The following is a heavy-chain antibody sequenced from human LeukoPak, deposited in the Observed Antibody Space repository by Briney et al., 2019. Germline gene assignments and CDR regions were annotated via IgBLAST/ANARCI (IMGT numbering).Heavy chain of an antibody. Sequence: SETLSLTCTVSGGSISSSNYYWGWLRQPPGGGLEWIGYMHYSGSAYYNPSLKSRLTISVDTSKNQFSLKLSSVTAADTAMYYCAVYYYVSSGYSNWFDPWGQGTLVTVSS. CDR1: GGSISSSNYY. J-gene: IGHJ5*02. CDR2: MHYSGSA. D-gene: IGHD3-22*01. V-gene: IGHV4-39*01. CDR3: AVYYYVSSGYSNWFDP.